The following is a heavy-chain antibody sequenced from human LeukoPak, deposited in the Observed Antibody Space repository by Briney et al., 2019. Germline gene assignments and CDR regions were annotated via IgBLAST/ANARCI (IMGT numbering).Heavy chain of an antibody. J-gene: IGHJ4*02. CDR1: GFTFSNYG. Sequence: GRSLRLSCAASGFTFSNYGMHWVRQAPGKGLEWVAFISYDGSYKYYADSVKGRFTISRDNSKNTLYLQMNSLRAEDTAVYYCARAPYDILTGLSGYFDCWGQGTLVTVSS. V-gene: IGHV3-30*03. CDR3: ARAPYDILTGLSGYFDC. CDR2: ISYDGSYK. D-gene: IGHD3-9*01.